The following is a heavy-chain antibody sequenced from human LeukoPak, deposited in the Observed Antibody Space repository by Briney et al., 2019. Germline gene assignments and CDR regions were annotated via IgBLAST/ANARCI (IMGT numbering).Heavy chain of an antibody. CDR2: TYYRSKWYN. J-gene: IGHJ4*02. V-gene: IGHV6-1*01. CDR3: ARVSVIGSGFYY. D-gene: IGHD6-19*01. Sequence: QTLSLTCAISGDSFSSNSADWDWHRQSPSRGLKGLGRTYYRSKWYNDYAVSVKSRITTNPDTSKNQFSLQLNSVTPEDTAVYYCARVSVIGSGFYYWGQGTLVTVSS. CDR1: GDSFSSNSAD.